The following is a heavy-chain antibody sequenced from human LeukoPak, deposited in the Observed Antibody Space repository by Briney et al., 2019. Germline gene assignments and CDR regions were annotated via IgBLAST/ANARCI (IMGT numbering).Heavy chain of an antibody. CDR3: AKALRYCSGGSCSNYFDY. J-gene: IGHJ4*02. Sequence: GGSLRLSCAASGFTFSSYGMSWVRQAPGKGLEWVSAISGSGGSTYYADSVKGRFTISRDNSKNTLYLQMNSLRAEDTAVYYCAKALRYCSGGSCSNYFDYWGQGTLVTVSS. D-gene: IGHD2-15*01. CDR1: GFTFSSYG. V-gene: IGHV3-23*01. CDR2: ISGSGGST.